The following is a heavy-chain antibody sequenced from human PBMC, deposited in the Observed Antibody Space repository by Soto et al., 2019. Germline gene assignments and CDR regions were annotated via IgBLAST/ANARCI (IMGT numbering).Heavy chain of an antibody. J-gene: IGHJ6*02. CDR1: GGTLSSYA. D-gene: IGHD1-26*01. CDR3: ASGAKYYYGMDV. CDR2: IIPIFGTA. Sequence: ASVKVSCKASGGTLSSYAISWVRQAPGQGLEWMGGIIPIFGTANYAQKFQGRVTITADESTSTAYMELSSLRSEDTAVYYCASGAKYYYGMDVWGQGTTVTVSS. V-gene: IGHV1-69*13.